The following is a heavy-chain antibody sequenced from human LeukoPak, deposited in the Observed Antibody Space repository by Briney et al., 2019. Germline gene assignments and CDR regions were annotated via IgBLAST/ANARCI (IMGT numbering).Heavy chain of an antibody. CDR1: GYTFTSYD. V-gene: IGHV1-8*01. J-gene: IGHJ5*02. CDR2: MNPNSGYT. CDR3: ARGVGAPTVFDP. D-gene: IGHD1-26*01. Sequence: ASVKVSCKASGYTFTSYDINWVRQATGQGLEWMGWMNPNSGYTGYAQKFQGRVTMTRNTSISTAYMELSSLRSEDTAVYYCARGVGAPTVFDPWGQGTLVTVSS.